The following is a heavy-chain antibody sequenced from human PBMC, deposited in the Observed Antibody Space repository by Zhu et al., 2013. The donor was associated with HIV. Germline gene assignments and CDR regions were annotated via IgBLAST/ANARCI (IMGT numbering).Heavy chain of an antibody. CDR3: ARADIVVVVAALYYGMDV. D-gene: IGHD2-15*01. V-gene: IGHV1-69*13. CDR1: GGTFSSYA. J-gene: IGHJ6*02. CDR2: IIPIFGTA. Sequence: QVQLVQSGAEVKKPGASVKVSCKASGGTFSSYAISWVRQAPGQGLEWMGGIIPIFGTANYAQKFQGRVTITADESTSTAYMELSSLRSEDTAVYYCARADIVVVVAALYYGMDVWGQGTTVTVSS.